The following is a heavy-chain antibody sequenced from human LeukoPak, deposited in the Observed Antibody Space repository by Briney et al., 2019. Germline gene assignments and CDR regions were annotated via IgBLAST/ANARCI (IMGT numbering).Heavy chain of an antibody. CDR2: IRNGGGPT. CDR3: AKDVGNYYDSSGLN. V-gene: IGHV3-23*01. Sequence: GGSLRLSCAASGFTISAYPMTWVRRAPGMGLEWVSSIRNGGGPTYYADSVKGRFTISGDNSKNTLYLQMNSLRAEDTAVYYCAKDVGNYYDSSGLNWGQGTLVTVSS. D-gene: IGHD3-22*01. CDR1: GFTISAYP. J-gene: IGHJ4*02.